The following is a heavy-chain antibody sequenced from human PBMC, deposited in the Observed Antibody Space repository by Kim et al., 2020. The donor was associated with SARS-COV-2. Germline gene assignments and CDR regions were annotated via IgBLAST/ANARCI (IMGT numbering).Heavy chain of an antibody. V-gene: IGHV4-39*01. D-gene: IGHD3-16*02. CDR2: IYYSGST. J-gene: IGHJ4*02. Sequence: SETLSLTCTVSGGYISSSSYYWGWIRQPPGKGLEWIGSIYYSGSTYDNPSLKRRVTISVDTSKNQFSLKLSSVTAADTAVYYCARHTWITLGGVIVPPSYWGQGTLVTVSS. CDR3: ARHTWITLGGVIVPPSY. CDR1: GGYISSSSYY.